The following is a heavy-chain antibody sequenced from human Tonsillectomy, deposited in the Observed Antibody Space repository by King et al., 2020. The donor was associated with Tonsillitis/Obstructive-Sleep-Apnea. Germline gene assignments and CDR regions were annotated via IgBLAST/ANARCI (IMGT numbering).Heavy chain of an antibody. D-gene: IGHD3-10*01. CDR1: GGSISSYY. V-gene: IGHV4-59*08. Sequence: MQLQESGPGLVKPSETLSLTCTVSGGSISSYYWSWIRQPPGKGLEWIGYIYHSGSTNYNPSLKSRVIISVDTSKNQFSLKLSSVTAADTAVYYCARPKRASGSWTFFDYWGQGTLVTVSS. CDR2: IYHSGST. J-gene: IGHJ4*02. CDR3: ARPKRASGSWTFFDY.